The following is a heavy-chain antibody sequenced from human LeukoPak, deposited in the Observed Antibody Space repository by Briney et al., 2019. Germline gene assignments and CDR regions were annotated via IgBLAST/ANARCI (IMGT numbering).Heavy chain of an antibody. D-gene: IGHD6-13*01. Sequence: PGGSLRLSCAVSGFTFSNYAMSWVRQTPARGLEWVSSINEVGDDTNYVDSVRGRFTVSRDNSKSTLNLQLNSLRAEDTAVYYCARTIAQYSNSWLYFYYGLDVWGQGTTVTVSS. CDR3: ARTIAQYSNSWLYFYYGLDV. J-gene: IGHJ6*02. CDR2: INEVGDDT. V-gene: IGHV3-23*01. CDR1: GFTFSNYA.